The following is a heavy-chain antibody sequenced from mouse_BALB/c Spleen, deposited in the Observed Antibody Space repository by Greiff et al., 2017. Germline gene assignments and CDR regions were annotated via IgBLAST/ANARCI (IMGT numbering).Heavy chain of an antibody. J-gene: IGHJ2*01. D-gene: IGHD1-1*01. V-gene: IGHV1-55*01. Sequence: QVQLQQPGAELVKPGTSVKLSCKASGYNFTSYWINWVKLRPGQGLEWIGDIYPGSGSTNYNEKFKSKATLTVDTSSSTAYMQLSSLASEDSALYYCARRGETTVGYFDYWGQGTTLTVSS. CDR1: GYNFTSYW. CDR3: ARRGETTVGYFDY. CDR2: IYPGSGST.